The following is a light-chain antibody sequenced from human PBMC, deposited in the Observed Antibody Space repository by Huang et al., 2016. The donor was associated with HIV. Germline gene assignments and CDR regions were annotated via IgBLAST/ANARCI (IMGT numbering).Light chain of an antibody. J-gene: IGKJ2*01. V-gene: IGKV3-11*01. Sequence: EIVLTQSPATLSVSPGQRATLSCRASQSIGRSLAWYQQRPGQAPRLLIYDASNRATGIPARVSGRGSGTDFTLTISSLEPEDFAVYYCQQRSNWLPYTFGQGTKLEIK. CDR2: DAS. CDR1: QSIGRS. CDR3: QQRSNWLPYT.